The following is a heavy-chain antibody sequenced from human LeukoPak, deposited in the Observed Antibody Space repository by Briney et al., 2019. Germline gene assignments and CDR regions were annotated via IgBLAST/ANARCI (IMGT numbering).Heavy chain of an antibody. Sequence: PGGSLRLSCAASGFTFSDYYMSWIRQAPGKGLEWVSSISSSSSYIYYADSVKGRFTISRDNAKNSLYLQMNSLRAEDTAVYYCALGRIYYYDSSGYPEFDAFDIWGQGTMVTVSS. CDR2: ISSSSSYI. V-gene: IGHV3-11*06. D-gene: IGHD3-22*01. J-gene: IGHJ3*02. CDR3: ALGRIYYYDSSGYPEFDAFDI. CDR1: GFTFSDYY.